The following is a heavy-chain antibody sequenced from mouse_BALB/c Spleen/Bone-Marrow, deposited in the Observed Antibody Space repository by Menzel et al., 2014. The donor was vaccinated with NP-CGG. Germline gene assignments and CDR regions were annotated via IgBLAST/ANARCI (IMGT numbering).Heavy chain of an antibody. CDR3: ATLTGTFDY. D-gene: IGHD4-1*01. CDR2: IDPANGNT. CDR1: GFNIKDTY. J-gene: IGHJ2*01. Sequence: VQLQQSGAELVKPGASVRLSCTASGFNIKDTYIHWVKQRPEQGLEWIGRIDPANGNTEYDPKFQGKATITADTSSNTAYLQLSSLTSEDTAVYYCATLTGTFDYWGQGTTLAVSS. V-gene: IGHV14-3*02.